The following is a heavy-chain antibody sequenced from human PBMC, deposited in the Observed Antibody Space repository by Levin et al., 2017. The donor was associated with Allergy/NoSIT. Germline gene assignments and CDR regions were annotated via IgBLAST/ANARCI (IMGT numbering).Heavy chain of an antibody. Sequence: LSLTCAASGFTFVSYAMSWVRQAPGKGLEWLSTISSSGSSAYYADSVRGRFTISRDNSRNTLSLQMNSLRAEDTAVYFCAKAHSSGWYAEEFWGQGTLVTVSS. CDR1: GFTFVSYA. CDR3: AKAHSSGWYAEEF. D-gene: IGHD6-19*01. CDR2: ISSSGSSA. V-gene: IGHV3-23*01. J-gene: IGHJ4*02.